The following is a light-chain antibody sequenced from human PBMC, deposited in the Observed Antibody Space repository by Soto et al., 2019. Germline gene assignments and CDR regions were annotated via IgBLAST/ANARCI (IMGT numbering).Light chain of an antibody. V-gene: IGKV3-20*01. Sequence: EIVLTQSPATLSLSPGDRATLSCRASQSVSSSYLAWYQQKPGQAPRLLIYGASSRATGIPDRFSGSGSGTDFTLTISRLEPEDFAVYYCQQYGRSPTTFGQGTKVDIK. CDR3: QQYGRSPTT. CDR2: GAS. J-gene: IGKJ1*01. CDR1: QSVSSSY.